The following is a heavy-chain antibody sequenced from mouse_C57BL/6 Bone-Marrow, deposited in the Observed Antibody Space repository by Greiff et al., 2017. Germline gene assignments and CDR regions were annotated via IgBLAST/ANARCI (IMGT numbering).Heavy chain of an antibody. V-gene: IGHV1-9*01. J-gene: IGHJ1*03. CDR2: ILPGSGST. CDR1: GYTFTGYW. Sequence: QVQLQQSGAELMKPGASVKLSCTATGYTFTGYWIEWVKQRPGHGLEWIGEILPGSGSTNYNEKFKGQATFPADTSSNTAYMQLSSLTTEDSAIYYCARRKENARWYFDDWGTGTTVTVSS. D-gene: IGHD3-1*01. CDR3: ARRKENARWYFDD.